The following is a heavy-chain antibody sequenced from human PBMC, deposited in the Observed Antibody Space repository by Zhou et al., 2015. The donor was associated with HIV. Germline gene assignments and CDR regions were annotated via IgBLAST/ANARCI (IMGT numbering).Heavy chain of an antibody. D-gene: IGHD3-10*01. CDR1: GFTFKDNI. CDR3: AETYYGYGYF. V-gene: IGHV1-69*02. Sequence: VQLVQSGSEMKKPGSSVKVSCKASGFTFKDNIISWLRQAPGQGLEWMGRVIPLSGEVDRAQKFRGRVTITADKSTNTAFMEIRGLRSEDTAVYYCAETYYGYGYFWGQGSLVIVSS. J-gene: IGHJ4*02. CDR2: VIPLSGEV.